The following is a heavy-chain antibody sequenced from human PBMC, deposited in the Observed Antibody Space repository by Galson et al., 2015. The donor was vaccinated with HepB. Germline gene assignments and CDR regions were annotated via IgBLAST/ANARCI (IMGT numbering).Heavy chain of an antibody. CDR2: ISGSGGST. CDR1: GFTFSSYA. Sequence: SLRLSCAASGFTFSSYAMSWVRQAPGKGLEWVSAISGSGGSTYYADSVKGRFTISRDNSRNTLYLQMNSLRAEDTAVYYCAKVALPAGLHLGELSSDYWGQGTLVTVSS. D-gene: IGHD3-16*02. V-gene: IGHV3-23*01. CDR3: AKVALPAGLHLGELSSDY. J-gene: IGHJ4*02.